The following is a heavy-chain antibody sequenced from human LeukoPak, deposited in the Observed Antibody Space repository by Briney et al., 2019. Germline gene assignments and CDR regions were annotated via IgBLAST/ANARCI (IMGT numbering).Heavy chain of an antibody. J-gene: IGHJ4*02. CDR1: GFTFSSYA. V-gene: IGHV3-23*01. D-gene: IGHD3-9*01. CDR3: ASRPDSDSPFDY. Sequence: GGSLRPSCAASGFTFSSYAMSWVRQAPGKGLEWVSAISGSGGSTYYADSVKGRFTISRDNSKNTLYLQMNSLRAEDTAVYYCASRPDSDSPFDYWGQGTLVTVSS. CDR2: ISGSGGST.